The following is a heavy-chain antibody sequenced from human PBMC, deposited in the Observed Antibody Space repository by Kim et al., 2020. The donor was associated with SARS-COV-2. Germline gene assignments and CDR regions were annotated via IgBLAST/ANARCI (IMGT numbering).Heavy chain of an antibody. Sequence: GESLKISCKGSGYSFTSYWIGWVRQMPGKGLEWMGIIYPGDSDTRYSPSFQGQVTISADKSISTAYLQWSSLKASDTAMYYCARSDVDTAMGRFFDYWGQGTLVTVSS. D-gene: IGHD5-18*01. CDR1: GYSFTSYW. V-gene: IGHV5-51*01. CDR3: ARSDVDTAMGRFFDY. CDR2: IYPGDSDT. J-gene: IGHJ4*02.